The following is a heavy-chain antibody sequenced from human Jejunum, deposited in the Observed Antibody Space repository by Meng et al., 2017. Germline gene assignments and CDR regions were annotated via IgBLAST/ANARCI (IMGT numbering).Heavy chain of an antibody. V-gene: IGHV3-15*01. CDR3: TTDVTMRNY. CDR2: IKSETDGGTR. D-gene: IGHD3-10*01. J-gene: IGHJ4*01. CDR1: GFTFSHVW. Sequence: GGSLRLSCAASGFTFSHVWMNWVRQAPGKGLEWVGRIKSETDGGTRDYAAPVKDRFTISRDDSKNTLYLQMNSLKTEDTAMYYCTTDVTMRNYWGQGTLVTVSS.